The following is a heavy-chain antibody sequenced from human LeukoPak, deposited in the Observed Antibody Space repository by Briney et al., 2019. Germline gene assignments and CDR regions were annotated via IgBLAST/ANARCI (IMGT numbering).Heavy chain of an antibody. CDR3: ARLRGSGYDDY. CDR2: ISYDGSNK. Sequence: PGGSLRLSCAASGFTFSSYAMHWVRQAPGKGLEWVAVISYDGSNKYYADSVKGQFTISRDNSKNTLYLQMNSLRAEDTAVYYCARLRGSGYDDYWGQGTLVTVSS. J-gene: IGHJ4*02. D-gene: IGHD5-12*01. CDR1: GFTFSSYA. V-gene: IGHV3-30-3*01.